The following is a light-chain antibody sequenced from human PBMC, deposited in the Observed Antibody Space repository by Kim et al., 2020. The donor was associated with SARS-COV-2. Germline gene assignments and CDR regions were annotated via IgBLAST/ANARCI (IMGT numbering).Light chain of an antibody. CDR3: QKYNSAPWT. CDR2: AAG. Sequence: SVGDGGAGSGRGGRDGAESLAWGQGEGGEVARVLSWAAGALQAGVPSSFSGSGSGTDFTLTIGSLQTEDVATYYCQKYNSAPWTFGPGTKVDIK. CDR1: RDGAES. J-gene: IGKJ1*01. V-gene: IGKV1-27*01.